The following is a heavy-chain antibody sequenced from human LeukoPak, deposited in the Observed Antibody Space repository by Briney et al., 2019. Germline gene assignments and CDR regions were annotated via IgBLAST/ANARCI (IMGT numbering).Heavy chain of an antibody. Sequence: GGSLRLSCAASGFTVSSNYMSWVRQAPGKGLEWASVIYSGGSTYYADSVKGRFTISRDNSKNTLYLQMNSLRAEDTAVYYCARVRGGDCYPNYWGQGTLVTVSS. V-gene: IGHV3-53*01. J-gene: IGHJ4*02. CDR2: IYSGGST. CDR3: ARVRGGDCYPNY. CDR1: GFTVSSNY. D-gene: IGHD2-21*02.